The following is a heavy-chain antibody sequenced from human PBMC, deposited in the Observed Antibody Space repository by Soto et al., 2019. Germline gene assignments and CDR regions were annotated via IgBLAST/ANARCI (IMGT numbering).Heavy chain of an antibody. CDR3: ARDGTGARTFDY. D-gene: IGHD1-1*01. Sequence: PSETLSLTCTVSGGSISSYYRSWIRQPPGKGLEWIGYIYYSGSTNYNPSLKSRVTISVDTSKNQFSLKLSYVTAADTAVYYCARDGTGARTFDYWGQGTLVTVSS. CDR1: GGSISSYY. J-gene: IGHJ4*02. CDR2: IYYSGST. V-gene: IGHV4-59*01.